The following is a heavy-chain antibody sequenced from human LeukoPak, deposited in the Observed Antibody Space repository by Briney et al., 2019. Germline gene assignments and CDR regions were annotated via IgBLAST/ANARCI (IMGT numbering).Heavy chain of an antibody. CDR2: ISYDGSNK. J-gene: IGHJ6*04. CDR3: ASQTVTRSYYCYYYGMDV. V-gene: IGHV3-30*03. CDR1: GFTFSSYG. D-gene: IGHD4-17*01. Sequence: GRSLRLSCAASGFTFSSYGMHWVRQAPGKGLEWVAVISYDGSNKYYADSVKGRFTISRDNSKNTLYLQINSLRAEDTAVYYCASQTVTRSYYCYYYGMDVWGKGTTVTVSS.